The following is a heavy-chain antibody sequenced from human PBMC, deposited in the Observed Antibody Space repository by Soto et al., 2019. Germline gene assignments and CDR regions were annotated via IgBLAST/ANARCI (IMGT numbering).Heavy chain of an antibody. CDR1: GFTFSSYD. CDR3: ARGGRWSVTSFQYYMDV. D-gene: IGHD4-17*01. V-gene: IGHV3-13*01. J-gene: IGHJ6*03. Sequence: PGGSLRLSCAASGFTFSSYDMHWVRQATGKGLEWVSAIGTAGDTYYPGSVKGRFTISRENAKNSLYLQMNSLRAGDTAVYYCARGGRWSVTSFQYYMDVWGKGTTVTVS. CDR2: IGTAGDT.